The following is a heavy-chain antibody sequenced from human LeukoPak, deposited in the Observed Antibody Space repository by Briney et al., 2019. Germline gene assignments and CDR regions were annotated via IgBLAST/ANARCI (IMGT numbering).Heavy chain of an antibody. J-gene: IGHJ4*02. Sequence: GSLRLSCAASGFTFSNAWMSWVRQAPGKGLEWVGRIKSKTDGGTTDYAAPVKGRFTISRDDSKNTLYLQMNSLKTEDTAVYYCTTRGSAGTRVFDYWGQGTLVTVSS. CDR3: TTRGSAGTRVFDY. CDR2: IKSKTDGGTT. V-gene: IGHV3-15*01. D-gene: IGHD6-13*01. CDR1: GFTFSNAW.